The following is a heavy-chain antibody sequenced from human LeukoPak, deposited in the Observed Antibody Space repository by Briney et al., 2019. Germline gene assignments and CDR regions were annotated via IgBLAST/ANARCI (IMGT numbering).Heavy chain of an antibody. J-gene: IGHJ4*02. CDR1: GDSVSSNSVA. Sequence: SQTLSLTCAISGDSVSSNSVAWNWIRQSPSRGLEWLGRTYYRSKWYYDYAESVKSRITLNPDTSKNQFSLQLTSVTPEDTAVYYCARGNTEIRSFDFWGQGTLVTVSS. V-gene: IGHV6-1*01. D-gene: IGHD5-18*01. CDR3: ARGNTEIRSFDF. CDR2: TYYRSKWYY.